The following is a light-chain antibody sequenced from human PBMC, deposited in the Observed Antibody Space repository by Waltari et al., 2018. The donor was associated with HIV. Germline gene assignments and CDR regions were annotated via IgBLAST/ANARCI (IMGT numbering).Light chain of an antibody. Sequence: QSALTQPPSASGSPGQSVTISCTGTSNNVGGYNYVSWYQQHPGKAPKLMIYEVSKRPSGVPDRFSGSKSGNTASLTVSRLQAEDEADYYCSSYAGSNNLVFGGGTKLTVL. V-gene: IGLV2-8*01. CDR1: SNNVGGYNY. CDR2: EVS. CDR3: SSYAGSNNLV. J-gene: IGLJ3*02.